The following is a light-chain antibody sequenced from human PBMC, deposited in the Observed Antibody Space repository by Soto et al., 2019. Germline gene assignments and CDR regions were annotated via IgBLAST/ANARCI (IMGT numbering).Light chain of an antibody. V-gene: IGKV3-20*01. CDR1: QSVSSN. CDR3: QQSGSSLT. Sequence: EIVMTQSPATLSVSPGERATLSCRASQSVSSNLAWYQQKPGQAPRLLIYGASSRATGIPDRFSGSGSGTDFTLTISRLEPEDFAVFYCQQSGSSLTFGQGTRLEIK. CDR2: GAS. J-gene: IGKJ5*01.